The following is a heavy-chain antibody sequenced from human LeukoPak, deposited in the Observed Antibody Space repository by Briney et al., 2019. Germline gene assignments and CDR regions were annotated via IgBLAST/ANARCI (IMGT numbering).Heavy chain of an antibody. CDR3: ARSRRYNWNDVMAFDI. D-gene: IGHD1-20*01. CDR2: IYPGDSDT. J-gene: IGHJ3*02. Sequence: GXSLKISCKGSGYSFTSYWIGWVRQMPGKGLEWMGIIYPGDSDTRYSPSFQGQVTISAHKSISTAYLQWSSLKASDTAMYYCARSRRYNWNDVMAFDIWGQGTMVTVSS. V-gene: IGHV5-51*01. CDR1: GYSFTSYW.